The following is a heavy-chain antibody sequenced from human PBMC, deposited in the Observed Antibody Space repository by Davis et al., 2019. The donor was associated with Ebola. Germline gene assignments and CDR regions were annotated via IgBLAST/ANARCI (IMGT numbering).Heavy chain of an antibody. J-gene: IGHJ4*02. V-gene: IGHV1-69*02. CDR1: GGTFSSYT. D-gene: IGHD3-10*01. Sequence: SVKVSCKASGGTFSSYTISWVRQAPGQGLEWMGRIIPILGIANYAQKFQGRVTITADKSTSTAYMELSSLRSDDTAVYYCARVWGMVRGVIIFDYWGQGTLVTVSS. CDR2: IIPILGIA. CDR3: ARVWGMVRGVIIFDY.